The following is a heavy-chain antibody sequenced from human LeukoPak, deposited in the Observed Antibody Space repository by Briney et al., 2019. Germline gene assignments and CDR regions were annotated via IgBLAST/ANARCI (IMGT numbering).Heavy chain of an antibody. Sequence: ASVTVSCTASGYTFTSYGISWVRQAPGQGLEWMGWISVYNGNTNYAQKLQGRVTMTTDTSTSTAYMELRSPRSDDTAVYYCARARSFNWFDPWGQGTLVTVSS. CDR3: ARARSFNWFDP. V-gene: IGHV1-18*01. J-gene: IGHJ5*02. CDR1: GYTFTSYG. CDR2: ISVYNGNT.